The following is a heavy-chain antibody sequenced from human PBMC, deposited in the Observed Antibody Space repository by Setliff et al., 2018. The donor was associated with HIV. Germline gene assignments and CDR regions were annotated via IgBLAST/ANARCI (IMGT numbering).Heavy chain of an antibody. Sequence: ASETLSLTCAVYGGSFNNYYWSWIRQPPGKGLEWIGEINHSGSTSYNPSLKSRVTMSLDKSKNQFSLKLSSVTAADTAVYYCARDSPLNDYGDYGLGYYGMDVWGQGTTVTVSS. CDR3: ARDSPLNDYGDYGLGYYGMDV. J-gene: IGHJ6*02. CDR1: GGSFNNYY. CDR2: INHSGST. V-gene: IGHV4-34*01. D-gene: IGHD4-17*01.